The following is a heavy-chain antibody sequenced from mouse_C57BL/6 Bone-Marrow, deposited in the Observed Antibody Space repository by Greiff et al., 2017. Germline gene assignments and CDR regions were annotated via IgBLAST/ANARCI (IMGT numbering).Heavy chain of an antibody. V-gene: IGHV5-6*01. D-gene: IGHD2-5*01. CDR3: ARQDSNYLDY. Sequence: EVKLMDSGGDLVKPGGSLKLSCAASGFTFSSYGMSWVRQTPDKRLEWVATISSGGSYTYYPDSVKGRFTISRDNAKNTLYLQMSSLKSEDTAMYYCARQDSNYLDYWGQGTTLTVSS. CDR2: ISSGGSYT. J-gene: IGHJ2*01. CDR1: GFTFSSYG.